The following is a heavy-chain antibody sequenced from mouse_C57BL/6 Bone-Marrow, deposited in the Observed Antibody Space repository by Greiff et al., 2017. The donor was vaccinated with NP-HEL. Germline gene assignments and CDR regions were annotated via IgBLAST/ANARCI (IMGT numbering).Heavy chain of an antibody. CDR2: SRNKANDYTT. D-gene: IGHD2-2*01. CDR3: ARDDGSSSFAY. V-gene: IGHV7-1*01. CDR1: GFTFSDFY. Sequence: DVKLVESGGGLVQSGRSLRLSCATSGFTFSDFYMEWVRQAPGKGLEWIAASRNKANDYTTEYSASVKGRFIVSRDTSQSILYLQMNALRAEDTAIYYCARDDGSSSFAYWGQGTLVTVSA. J-gene: IGHJ3*01.